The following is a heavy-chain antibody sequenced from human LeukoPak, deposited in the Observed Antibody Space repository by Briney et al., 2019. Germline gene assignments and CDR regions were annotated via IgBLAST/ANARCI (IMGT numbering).Heavy chain of an antibody. J-gene: IGHJ4*02. CDR3: AREMDCSGGSCYLLDY. CDR2: IKEDGSEK. V-gene: IGHV3-7*01. CDR1: GFTFSSYW. Sequence: GGSLRLSCAASGFTFSSYWMSWVRQAPGKGLEWVANIKEDGSEKYYVDSVKGRFTISRDNAKNSLYLQMNSLRAEDTAVYYCAREMDCSGGSCYLLDYWGQGTQVTVSS. D-gene: IGHD2-15*01.